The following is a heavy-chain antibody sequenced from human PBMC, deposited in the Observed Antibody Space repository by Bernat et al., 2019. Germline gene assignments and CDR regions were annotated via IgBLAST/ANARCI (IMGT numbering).Heavy chain of an antibody. CDR2: IDPSESYT. D-gene: IGHD3-22*01. J-gene: IGHJ6*02. Sequence: EVQLVQSGAEVKKPGESLRISCKGSGYSFTSYWISWVRQIPGKGLEWMGRIDPSESYTNYSPSFQGHVTISADKSISTAYLQWSSLKASDTAMYYCARPAYYYDSSGYYYYYGMDVWGQGTTVTVSS. V-gene: IGHV5-10-1*03. CDR3: ARPAYYYDSSGYYYYYGMDV. CDR1: GYSFTSYW.